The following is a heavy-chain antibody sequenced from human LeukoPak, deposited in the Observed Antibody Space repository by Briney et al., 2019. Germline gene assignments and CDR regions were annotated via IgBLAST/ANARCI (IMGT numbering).Heavy chain of an antibody. V-gene: IGHV1-8*01. Sequence: ASVKVSCKASGYTFTSYDINWVRQATGQGLEWMGWMNPNSGNTGYAQTFQGRVTMTRNTSISTAYMELSSLRSEDTAVYYCASHIGYGDYEGEFDYWGQGTLVTVSS. CDR1: GYTFTSYD. D-gene: IGHD4-17*01. J-gene: IGHJ4*02. CDR3: ASHIGYGDYEGEFDY. CDR2: MNPNSGNT.